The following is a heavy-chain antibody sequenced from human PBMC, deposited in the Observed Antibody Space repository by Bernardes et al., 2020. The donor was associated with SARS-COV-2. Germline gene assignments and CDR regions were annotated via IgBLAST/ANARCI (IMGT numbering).Heavy chain of an antibody. CDR3: ARSPATTRGIIRSFDY. Sequence: SETLSLTCGVSGASISSFYWSWIRQPPGKGLEWIGYFHYSGTTNYNPSVRSRVTISVDTSKNQLFLNLTSVTAADTAVYYCARSPATTRGIIRSFDYWGQGALVTVSS. J-gene: IGHJ4*02. D-gene: IGHD3-10*01. V-gene: IGHV4-59*01. CDR1: GASISSFY. CDR2: FHYSGTT.